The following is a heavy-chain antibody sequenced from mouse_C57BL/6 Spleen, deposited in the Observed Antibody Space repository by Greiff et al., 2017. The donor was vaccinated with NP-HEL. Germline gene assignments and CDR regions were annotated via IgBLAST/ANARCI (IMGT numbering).Heavy chain of an antibody. V-gene: IGHV1-82*01. J-gene: IGHJ2*01. D-gene: IGHD3-2*02. Sequence: QVQLKESGPELVKPGASVKISCKASGYAFSSSWMNWVKQRPGKGLEWIGRIYPGDGDTNYNGKFKGKATLTADKSSSTAYMQLSSLTSEDSAVYFCARRWGSSGLDYWGQGTTLTVSS. CDR1: GYAFSSSW. CDR3: ARRWGSSGLDY. CDR2: IYPGDGDT.